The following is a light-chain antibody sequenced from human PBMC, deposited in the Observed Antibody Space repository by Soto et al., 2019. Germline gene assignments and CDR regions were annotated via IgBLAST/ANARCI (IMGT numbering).Light chain of an antibody. J-gene: IGKJ5*01. Sequence: EILLTQSPATLSVSPGERATLSCRSSQSVNRNLGWYQQKPGQAPRLLIFAASTRAPGIPVRFSGSGSGTEFTLTISGLQSEDSAVYYCQQYNSWTSITFGQGTRLEVK. CDR1: QSVNRN. CDR2: AAS. CDR3: QQYNSWTSIT. V-gene: IGKV3-15*01.